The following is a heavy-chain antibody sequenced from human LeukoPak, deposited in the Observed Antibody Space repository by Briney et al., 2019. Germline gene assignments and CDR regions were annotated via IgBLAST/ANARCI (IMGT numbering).Heavy chain of an antibody. Sequence: SETLSLTCTVSGVSISSTSYYWTWIRQAPGKGLEWIGGIYHSGRTYYSPSLKSRVTTSVDTSKNQFSLKLISVTAADTAVYYCAKAQRERYYYDSSGYYWTYWGQGTLVTVSS. J-gene: IGHJ4*02. D-gene: IGHD3-22*01. CDR3: AKAQRERYYYDSSGYYWTY. CDR2: IYHSGRT. V-gene: IGHV4-39*07. CDR1: GVSISSTSYY.